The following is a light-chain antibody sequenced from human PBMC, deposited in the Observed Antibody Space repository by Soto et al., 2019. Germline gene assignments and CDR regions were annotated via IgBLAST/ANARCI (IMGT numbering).Light chain of an antibody. CDR1: KLGDRY. CDR3: QAWDSSTSSYV. CDR2: QDT. V-gene: IGLV3-1*01. Sequence: SYELTQPPSVSVSPGQTASITCSGDKLGDRYACWYQQKPGQSPVLLIYQDTKRPSGIPERFSGSNSGNTATLTISGTQAMYEADYYCQAWDSSTSSYVFGTGTKVTVL. J-gene: IGLJ1*01.